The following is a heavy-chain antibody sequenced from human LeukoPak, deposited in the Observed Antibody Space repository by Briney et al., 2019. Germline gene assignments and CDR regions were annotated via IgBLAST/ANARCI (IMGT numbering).Heavy chain of an antibody. J-gene: IGHJ4*02. CDR1: GFTFSSYS. Sequence: GGSLRLSCAASGFTFSSYSMNWVHQAPGKGLKWLSSITSSSSYIYYADSVKGRFTISRNNAKNSLYLQLNRLRAEDTAVYYCARDRLPFRDYDFWSGYYNEFDYWGQGTLVTVSS. V-gene: IGHV3-21*01. CDR2: ITSSSSYI. CDR3: ARDRLPFRDYDFWSGYYNEFDY. D-gene: IGHD3-3*01.